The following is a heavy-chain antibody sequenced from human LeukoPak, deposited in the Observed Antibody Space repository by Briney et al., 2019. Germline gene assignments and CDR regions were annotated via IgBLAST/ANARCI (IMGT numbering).Heavy chain of an antibody. CDR2: INHSGST. V-gene: IGHV4-34*01. J-gene: IGHJ4*02. D-gene: IGHD3-22*01. Sequence: SETLSLTCAVYGGSFSGYYWSWIRQPPGKGLEWIGEINHSGSTNYNPSLKSRVTISVDTSKNQFSLKLSSVTAADRAVYYCARGSPAAHDTYSSAYFDYWGQGTLVSVSS. CDR3: ARGSPAAHDTYSSAYFDY. CDR1: GGSFSGYY.